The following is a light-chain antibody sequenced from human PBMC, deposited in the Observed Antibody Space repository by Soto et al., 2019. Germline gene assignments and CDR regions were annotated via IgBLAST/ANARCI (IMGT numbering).Light chain of an antibody. CDR2: GAS. CDR1: QSVSSS. V-gene: IGKV3-15*01. J-gene: IGKJ1*01. Sequence: EIVMTQSPATLSVSPGERATLSCRASQSVSSSLAWYQQKPGQAPRLLIYGASTRATGIPARFSGSGSGTDFTLTISSLQSEDFAVYYCQQYNNWSGTFGQGTKVEIK. CDR3: QQYNNWSGT.